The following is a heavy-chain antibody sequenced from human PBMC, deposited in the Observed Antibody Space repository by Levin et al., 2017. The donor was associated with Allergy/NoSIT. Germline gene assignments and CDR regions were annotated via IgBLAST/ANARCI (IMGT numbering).Heavy chain of an antibody. CDR1: GFTFSSYS. Sequence: SCAASGFTFSSYSMNWVRQAPGKGLEWVSSISSSSSYIYYADSVKGRFTISRDNAKNSLYLQMNSLRAEDTAVYYCARGRDGYNPFDFDSWRQGTLVTVSS. J-gene: IGHJ4*02. V-gene: IGHV3-21*01. D-gene: IGHD5-24*01. CDR3: ARGRDGYNPFDFDS. CDR2: ISSSSSYI.